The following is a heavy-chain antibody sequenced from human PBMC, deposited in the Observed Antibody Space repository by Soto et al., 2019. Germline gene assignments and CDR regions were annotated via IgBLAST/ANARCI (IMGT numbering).Heavy chain of an antibody. J-gene: IGHJ4*02. CDR2: IYYSGST. CDR3: ARHSSYCSGGSCPYYFDY. D-gene: IGHD2-15*01. V-gene: IGHV4-59*08. Sequence: SETLSLTCTVSGGSISSYYWSWIRQPPGKGLEWIGYIYYSGSTNYNPYLKSRVTIAVDTSKNEFSLKLSSVTAADTAVYYCARHSSYCSGGSCPYYFDYWGQGTLVTVSS. CDR1: GGSISSYY.